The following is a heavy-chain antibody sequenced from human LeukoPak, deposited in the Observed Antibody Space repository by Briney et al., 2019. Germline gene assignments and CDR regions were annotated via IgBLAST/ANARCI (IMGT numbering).Heavy chain of an antibody. CDR3: ARGGPRMITFGGVIVDTPLNY. CDR1: GYTFTSYG. Sequence: ASVKVSCKASGYTFTSYGISWVRQAPGQGLEWMGWINAYNGNTNDAQKLQGRVTMTTDTSTSTAYMELRRLRSDDTAVYYCARGGPRMITFGGVIVDTPLNYWGQGTLVTVSS. CDR2: INAYNGNT. V-gene: IGHV1-18*01. J-gene: IGHJ4*02. D-gene: IGHD3-16*02.